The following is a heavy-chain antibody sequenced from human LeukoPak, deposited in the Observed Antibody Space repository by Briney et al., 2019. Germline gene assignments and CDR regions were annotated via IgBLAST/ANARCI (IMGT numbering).Heavy chain of an antibody. CDR3: ARGRYYYDSSGYSSPGGY. V-gene: IGHV4-34*01. CDR2: INHSGST. CDR1: GGSFSGYY. D-gene: IGHD3-22*01. Sequence: SETLSLTCAVYGGSFSGYYWSWIRQPPAKGLEWMGEINHSGSTNYNPSLKSRVTISVDTSKDQLSLKLSSVTAADTAVSYCARGRYYYDSSGYSSPGGYWGQGTLVTVSS. J-gene: IGHJ4*02.